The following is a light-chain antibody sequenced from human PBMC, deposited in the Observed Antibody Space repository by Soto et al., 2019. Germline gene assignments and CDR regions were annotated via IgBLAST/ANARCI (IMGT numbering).Light chain of an antibody. CDR1: QSVTNS. CDR3: QQYKNGWT. V-gene: IGKV3-15*01. CDR2: GAS. J-gene: IGKJ1*01. Sequence: EILLAQSPGTLSLSPGERATLSCRASQSVTNSFLAWYQQKPGHAPSLLIYGASTRATGIPAKLSGGGSGTEFTLTISSLQSEDFAIYYCQQYKNGWTFGQGTKVDIK.